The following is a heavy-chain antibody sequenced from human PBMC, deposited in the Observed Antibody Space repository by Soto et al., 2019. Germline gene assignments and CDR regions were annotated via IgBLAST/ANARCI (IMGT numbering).Heavy chain of an antibody. CDR1: GGTFSSYA. D-gene: IGHD5-18*01. Sequence: ASVKVSCKASGGTFSSYAISWVRQAPGQGLEWMGGIIPIFGTANYAQKFQGRVTITADESTSTAYMELSSLRSEDTAVYYCARDTGYSYRSYYYGMDVWGQGTTVTVSS. J-gene: IGHJ6*02. V-gene: IGHV1-69*13. CDR3: ARDTGYSYRSYYYGMDV. CDR2: IIPIFGTA.